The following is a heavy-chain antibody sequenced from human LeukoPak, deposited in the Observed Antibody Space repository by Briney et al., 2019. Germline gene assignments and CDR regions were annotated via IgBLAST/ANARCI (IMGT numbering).Heavy chain of an antibody. CDR3: ARVAYCGGDCYPKYFDY. CDR1: GGSISSYY. J-gene: IGHJ4*02. CDR2: IYYSGST. D-gene: IGHD2-21*02. Sequence: SETLSLTCTVSGGSISSYYWSWIRQPPGKGLEWIGYIYYSGSTNYNPSLKSRVTISVDTSKNQFSLKLSSVTAADTAVYYCARVAYCGGDCYPKYFDYWGQGTLVTVSS. V-gene: IGHV4-59*01.